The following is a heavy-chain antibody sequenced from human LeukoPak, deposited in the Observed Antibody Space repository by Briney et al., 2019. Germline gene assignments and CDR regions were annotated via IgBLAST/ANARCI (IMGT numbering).Heavy chain of an antibody. D-gene: IGHD1-1*01. J-gene: IGHJ4*02. CDR2: ITTYNGDT. CDR3: ARRQGTTLNFDY. V-gene: IGHV1-18*01. Sequence: ASVKVSCKASGYTFINYAISWVRQAPGQGFEWMGGITTYNGDTHYAQKLQGRVTMTTDTSTSTAYMELRSLRSDDTAVYYCARRQGTTLNFDYWGQGTLVTVSS. CDR1: GYTFINYA.